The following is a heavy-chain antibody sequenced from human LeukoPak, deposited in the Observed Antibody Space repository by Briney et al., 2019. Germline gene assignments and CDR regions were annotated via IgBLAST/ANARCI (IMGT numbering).Heavy chain of an antibody. CDR2: ISSSSSYI. D-gene: IGHD6-19*01. CDR3: ARVGIAVAGTKGFDY. Sequence: PGRSLRLSCPASGFTFSSYGMHWVRQAPGKGLEWVSSISSSSSYIYYADSVKGRFTISRDNAKNSLYLQMNSLRAEDTAVYYCARVGIAVAGTKGFDYWGQGTLVTVSS. CDR1: GFTFSSYG. V-gene: IGHV3-21*01. J-gene: IGHJ4*02.